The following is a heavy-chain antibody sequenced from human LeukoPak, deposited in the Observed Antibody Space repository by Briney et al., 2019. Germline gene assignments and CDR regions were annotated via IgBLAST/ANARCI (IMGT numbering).Heavy chain of an antibody. D-gene: IGHD3-3*01. CDR1: GFTFSSYA. J-gene: IGHJ4*02. CDR2: ISGSGGST. V-gene: IGHV3-23*01. CDR3: ANTIFGVVMVDY. Sequence: GGSLRLSCAASGFTFSSYAMSWVRQAPGKGLEWVSAISGSGGSTYYADSVKGRFTISRDNSKNTLYLQMNSLRAEDTAVYYCANTIFGVVMVDYWGQGTLVTVSS.